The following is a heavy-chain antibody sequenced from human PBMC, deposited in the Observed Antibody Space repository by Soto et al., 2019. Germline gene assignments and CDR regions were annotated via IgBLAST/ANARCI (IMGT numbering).Heavy chain of an antibody. D-gene: IGHD2-15*01. J-gene: IGHJ5*02. CDR3: ARGGGSTFNGFDP. CDR1: GGSISSFNYF. Sequence: QLQLQESGPGLVKPSETLSLTCTVSGGSISSFNYFWGWIRQPPGKGLEWIGSLYYSGNTYYNPALQSRVTISVDTSKKRCALTLRSVTAADTAVYYWARGGGSTFNGFDPWGQGTLVTVSP. V-gene: IGHV4-39*01. CDR2: LYYSGNT.